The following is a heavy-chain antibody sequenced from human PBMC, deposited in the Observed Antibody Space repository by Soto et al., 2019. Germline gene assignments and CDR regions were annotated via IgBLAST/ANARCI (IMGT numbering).Heavy chain of an antibody. CDR3: ARIPNSGYNYIDY. J-gene: IGHJ4*02. CDR2: IFPNDEK. V-gene: IGHV2-26*01. Sequence: QVTLKESGPVPVQPTETLTLTCAVSGFSLNNGRMGVSWIRQPPGMALEWLAHIFPNDEKSYSTSLRSRLTISKDSSKSQVVLVMTNMDPVDTATYYCARIPNSGYNYIDYWGQGTLVTVSS. CDR1: GFSLNNGRMG. D-gene: IGHD5-12*01.